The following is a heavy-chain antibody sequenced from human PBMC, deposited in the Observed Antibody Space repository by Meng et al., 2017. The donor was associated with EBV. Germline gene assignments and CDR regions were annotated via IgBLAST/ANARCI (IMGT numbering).Heavy chain of an antibody. J-gene: IGHJ5*02. CDR3: AKDLSGRFNP. Sequence: QVYLVGAWGGVVQSGRSLRLSCAASGFLFSTYGFYWVRQATGKGPEWVAIIPSDASHNKYYADSVKGRFTISRDNSKNTLYLQMNSLRTEDTAVYYCAKDLSGRFNPWGQGTLVTVSS. CDR1: GFLFSTYG. CDR2: IPSDASHNK. D-gene: IGHD1-14*01. V-gene: IGHV3-30*18.